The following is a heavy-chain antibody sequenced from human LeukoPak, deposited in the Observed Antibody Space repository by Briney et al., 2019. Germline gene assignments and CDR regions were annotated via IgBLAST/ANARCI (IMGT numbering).Heavy chain of an antibody. CDR3: ARDWPSSGYYHPLGAFDI. CDR1: GFTFSSYS. D-gene: IGHD3-22*01. J-gene: IGHJ3*02. Sequence: PGGSLRLSCAASGFTFSSYSMNWVRQAPGKGLEWVSYISSSSSTIYYADSVKGRFIISRDNAKNSLYLKMNSLRAEDTAVYYCARDWPSSGYYHPLGAFDIWGQGTMVTVSS. CDR2: ISSSSSTI. V-gene: IGHV3-48*01.